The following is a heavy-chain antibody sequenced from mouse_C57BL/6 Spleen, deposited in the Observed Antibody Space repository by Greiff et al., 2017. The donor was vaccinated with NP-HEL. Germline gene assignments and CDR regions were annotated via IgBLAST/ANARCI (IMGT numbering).Heavy chain of an antibody. J-gene: IGHJ4*01. CDR1: GYTFTDYY. CDR3: AGRLRYAMDY. D-gene: IGHD2-4*01. CDR2: INPYNGGT. Sequence: EVQVVESGPVLVKPGASVKMSCKASGYTFTDYYMNWVKQSHGKSLEWIGVINPYNGGTSYNQKFKGKATLTVDKSSSTAYMELNSLTSEDSAVYYCAGRLRYAMDYWGQGTSVTVSS. V-gene: IGHV1-19*01.